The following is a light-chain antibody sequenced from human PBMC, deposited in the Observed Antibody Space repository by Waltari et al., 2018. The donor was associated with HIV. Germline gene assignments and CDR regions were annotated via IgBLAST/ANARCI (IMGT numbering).Light chain of an antibody. CDR1: NSDIGYYNY. Sequence: QFALTRPASVSGSPGQSITVSCTGTNSDIGYYNYVSWYQQHPGKAPKLIIYEVSNRPSGVFNRFSGSKSGNTASLTISGLQAEDEADYFCSSLTNSATLSVLFGGGTKLTVL. CDR2: EVS. CDR3: SSLTNSATLSVL. J-gene: IGLJ3*02. V-gene: IGLV2-14*01.